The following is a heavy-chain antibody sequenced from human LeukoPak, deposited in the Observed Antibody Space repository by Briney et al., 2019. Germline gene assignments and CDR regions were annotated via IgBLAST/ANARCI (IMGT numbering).Heavy chain of an antibody. CDR1: GGSFSGYY. CDR2: ISHSGST. V-gene: IGHV4-34*01. J-gene: IGHJ4*02. Sequence: PSETLSLTCAVYGGSFSGYYWSWIRQPPGKGLEWIGEISHSGSTNYNPSLKSRVTISVDTSKNQFSLKLSSVTAADTAVYYCARGLTGTTDWGQGTLVTVSS. CDR3: ARGLTGTTD. D-gene: IGHD1-1*01.